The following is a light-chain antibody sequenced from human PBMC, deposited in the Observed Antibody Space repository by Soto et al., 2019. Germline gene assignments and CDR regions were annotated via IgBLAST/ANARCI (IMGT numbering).Light chain of an antibody. V-gene: IGLV2-14*01. CDR1: SSDAGGYEY. J-gene: IGLJ1*01. CDR2: EVR. CDR3: SSYRGGSTYV. Sequence: LTQPASVSGSPGQSITIYCTGTSSDAGGYEYVSWYQQLPGKAPKLMIYEVRDRHSGVSSRFSGSKSGNTASLTISGLQAEDEADYYCSSYRGGSTYVFGTGTKVTGL.